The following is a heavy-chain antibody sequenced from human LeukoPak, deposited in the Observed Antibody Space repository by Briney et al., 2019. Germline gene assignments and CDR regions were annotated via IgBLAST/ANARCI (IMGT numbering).Heavy chain of an antibody. Sequence: ASVKVSCKASGYTFTGYYMHWVRQAPGQGLEWMGWINSNSGGTNYAQKFQGRVTMTRDTSISTAYVELSRLRSDDTAVYYCARVLGYCSSTSCSYAFDIWGQGTMVTVSS. CDR2: INSNSGGT. D-gene: IGHD2-2*01. V-gene: IGHV1-2*02. CDR3: ARVLGYCSSTSCSYAFDI. J-gene: IGHJ3*02. CDR1: GYTFTGYY.